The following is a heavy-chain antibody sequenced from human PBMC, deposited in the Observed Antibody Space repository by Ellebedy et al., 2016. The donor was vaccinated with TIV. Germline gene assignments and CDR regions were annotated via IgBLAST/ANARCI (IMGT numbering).Heavy chain of an antibody. D-gene: IGHD2-15*01. V-gene: IGHV6-1*01. CDR1: GDSVSNNSAA. CDR2: TYYRSQWNN. Sequence: LRLXXAISGDSVSNNSAAWIWITQSPSRGLEWLGRTYYRSQWNNDYALSVKSRITINPDTSKNQSSLHLNSMTPEDTAVYYCARGGGAFDIWGQGTIVTVSS. J-gene: IGHJ3*02. CDR3: ARGGGAFDI.